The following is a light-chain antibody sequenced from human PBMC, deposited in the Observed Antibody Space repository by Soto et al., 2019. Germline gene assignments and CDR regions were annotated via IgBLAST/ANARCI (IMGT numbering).Light chain of an antibody. CDR3: AAWDDSLNGYV. J-gene: IGLJ1*01. CDR1: SSDVGIYNY. CDR2: EVT. Sequence: QSVLTQPASVSGSAGQSIAISCTGSSSDVGIYNYVSWYQQHPGKVPKLIIYEVTSRPSGVSIRFSGSKSGNTASLTISGLQPEDEADYYCAAWDDSLNGYVFGTGTKVTVL. V-gene: IGLV2-14*01.